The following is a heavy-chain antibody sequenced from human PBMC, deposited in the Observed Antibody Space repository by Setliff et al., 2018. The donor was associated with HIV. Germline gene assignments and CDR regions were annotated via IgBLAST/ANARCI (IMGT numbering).Heavy chain of an antibody. Sequence: PSETLSLTCAVSGYSVSSGYYWAWIRQAPGKGLQLSGQMYYTGTTDYNPSLSSRVTISQDKSRNQFSLKLTSVTATDTAIYYCARGVGIGGNWFDPWGQGIMVT. D-gene: IGHD2-15*01. CDR1: GYSVSSGYY. J-gene: IGHJ5*02. CDR3: ARGVGIGGNWFDP. V-gene: IGHV4-38-2*01. CDR2: MYYTGTT.